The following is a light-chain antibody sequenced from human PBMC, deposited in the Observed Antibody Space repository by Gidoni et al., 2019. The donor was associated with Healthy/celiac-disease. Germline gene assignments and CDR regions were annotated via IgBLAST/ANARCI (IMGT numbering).Light chain of an antibody. CDR2: AAS. CDR1: QSISSY. CDR3: QQRYSTPGT. Sequence: DIQMTQAPSSLSASIGDRVTLTCRASQSISSYLNWYQQKPGKAPKLLIYAASSLHSGVPSRFSGSGSGTDFTLTISSLQPEDFAIYYCQQRYSTPGTFGQGTKVEIK. V-gene: IGKV1-39*01. J-gene: IGKJ1*01.